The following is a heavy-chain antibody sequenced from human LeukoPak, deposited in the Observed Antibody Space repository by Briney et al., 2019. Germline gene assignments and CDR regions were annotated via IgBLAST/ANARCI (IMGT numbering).Heavy chain of an antibody. Sequence: SETLSLTCAVYGGSFSGYYWSWIRQPPGKGLEWIGEINHSGSTNYNPSLKSRVTIPVVTSKNQFSLKLSSVTAADTAVYYCARMSDYDSSGTHGDYWGQGTLVTVSS. CDR3: ARMSDYDSSGTHGDY. CDR1: GGSFSGYY. J-gene: IGHJ4*02. CDR2: INHSGST. D-gene: IGHD3-22*01. V-gene: IGHV4-34*01.